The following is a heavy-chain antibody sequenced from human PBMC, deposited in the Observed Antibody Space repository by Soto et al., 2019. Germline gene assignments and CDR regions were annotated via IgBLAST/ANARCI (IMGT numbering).Heavy chain of an antibody. Sequence: SGPTLVNPTQTLTLTCTFSGFSLSTSGVGVGWIRQPPGKALEWLALIYWNDDKRYSPSLKSRLTITKDTSKNQVVLTMTNMDPVDTATYYFAHSDIVLMSNWFDPWGQGTLVTVSS. D-gene: IGHD2-8*01. V-gene: IGHV2-5*01. CDR2: IYWNDDK. J-gene: IGHJ5*02. CDR1: GFSLSTSGVG. CDR3: AHSDIVLMSNWFDP.